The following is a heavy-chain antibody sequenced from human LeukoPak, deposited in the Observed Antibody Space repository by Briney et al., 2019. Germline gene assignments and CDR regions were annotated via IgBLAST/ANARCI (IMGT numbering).Heavy chain of an antibody. CDR3: ARMAGIAATGDY. D-gene: IGHD6-13*01. V-gene: IGHV1-8*01. CDR1: GYTFTSYD. CDR2: MNPNSGNT. J-gene: IGHJ4*02. Sequence: ASVKVSCKASGYTFTSYDINWVRQATGQGLEWMGWMNPNSGNTGSAQKFQGRVTMTRNTSISTAYMELSSLRSEDTAVYYCARMAGIAATGDYWGQGTLVTVSS.